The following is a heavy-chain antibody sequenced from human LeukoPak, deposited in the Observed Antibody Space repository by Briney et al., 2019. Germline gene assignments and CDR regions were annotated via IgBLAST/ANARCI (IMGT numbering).Heavy chain of an antibody. J-gene: IGHJ4*02. D-gene: IGHD1-26*01. CDR3: AKSGLVGATYFDY. V-gene: IGHV3-23*01. CDR1: GFTFSSYD. CDR2: ISGSGGST. Sequence: PGGPLRLSCAASGFTFSSYDMSWVRQAPGKGLEWVSAISGSGGSTYYADSVKGRFTISRDNSKNTLYLQMNSLRAEDTAVYYCAKSGLVGATYFDYWGQGTLVTVSS.